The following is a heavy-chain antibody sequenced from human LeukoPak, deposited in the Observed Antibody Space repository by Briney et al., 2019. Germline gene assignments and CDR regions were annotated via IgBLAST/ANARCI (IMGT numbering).Heavy chain of an antibody. CDR1: GYSFSNYW. Sequence: GESLKISCEGSGYSFSNYWIGWVRQMPGKGLEWMGIIYPGDYETRYSPSFQGLVTISVDKSISTAYLQWSSLKASDTAMYYCAIPPGYCGNDCSFDHWGQGTLVAVSS. V-gene: IGHV5-51*01. J-gene: IGHJ4*02. CDR3: AIPPGYCGNDCSFDH. D-gene: IGHD2-21*02. CDR2: IYPGDYET.